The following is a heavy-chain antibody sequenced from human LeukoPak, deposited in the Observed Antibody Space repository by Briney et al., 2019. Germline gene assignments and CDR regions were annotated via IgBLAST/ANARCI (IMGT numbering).Heavy chain of an antibody. CDR3: ARGGYREDY. J-gene: IGHJ4*02. V-gene: IGHV3-7*04. CDR2: IKQDGSEK. CDR1: GFTFSSYW. D-gene: IGHD5-12*01. Sequence: PGGSLKLSCAASGFTFSSYWMSWVRQAPGKGLEWVANIKQDGSEKYYVDSVKGRFTISRDNTKNSLYLQMNSLRAEDTAIYYCARGGYREDYWGQGTLVTVSS.